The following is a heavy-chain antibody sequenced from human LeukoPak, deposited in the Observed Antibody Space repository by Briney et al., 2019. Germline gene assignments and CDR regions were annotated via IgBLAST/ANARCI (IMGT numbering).Heavy chain of an antibody. CDR1: GYTFTSYG. Sequence: ASVKVSCKASGYTFTSYGISWVRQAPGQGLEWMGWISAYNGNTNYAQKLQGRVTMTTDTSTSTAYMGLRSLRSDDTAVYYCARWDLGVPAAINWFDPWGQGTLVTVSS. D-gene: IGHD2-2*01. J-gene: IGHJ5*02. CDR3: ARWDLGVPAAINWFDP. CDR2: ISAYNGNT. V-gene: IGHV1-18*01.